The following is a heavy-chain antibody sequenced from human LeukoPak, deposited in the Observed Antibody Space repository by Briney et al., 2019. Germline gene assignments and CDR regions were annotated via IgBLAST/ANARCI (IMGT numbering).Heavy chain of an antibody. J-gene: IGHJ6*03. D-gene: IGHD4-11*01. V-gene: IGHV4-38-2*02. CDR3: ARDPGTVTTALYYYYYMDV. Sequence: SETLSLTCAVSGYSISSGYYWGWIRQPPGKGLEWIGSIYHSGSTYYNPSLKSRVTMSVDTSKNQFSLKLSSVTAADTAVYYCARDPGTVTTALYYYYYMDVWGKGTTVTVSS. CDR1: GYSISSGYY. CDR2: IYHSGST.